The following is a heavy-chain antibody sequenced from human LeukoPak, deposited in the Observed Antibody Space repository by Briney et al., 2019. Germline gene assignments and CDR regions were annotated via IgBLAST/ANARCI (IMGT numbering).Heavy chain of an antibody. D-gene: IGHD3-22*01. CDR1: GGSISSSSYY. CDR2: IYYSGST. V-gene: IGHV4-39*07. J-gene: IGHJ3*02. CDR3: ARNRQLWTITMIVVGKRSAFDI. Sequence: SETLSLTCTVSGGSISSSSYYWGWIRQPPGKGLEWIGSIYYSGSTYYNPSLKSRVTISVDTSKNQFSLKLSSVTAADTAVYYCARNRQLWTITMIVVGKRSAFDIWGQGTMVTVSS.